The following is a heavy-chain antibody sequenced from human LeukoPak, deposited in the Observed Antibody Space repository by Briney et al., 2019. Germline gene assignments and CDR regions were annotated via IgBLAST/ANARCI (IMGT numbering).Heavy chain of an antibody. D-gene: IGHD3-22*01. V-gene: IGHV4-39*01. CDR2: IYYSGST. CDR3: AGHYDSSGYPPY. Sequence: PSETLSLTCTVSGGSISSSSYYWGWIRQPPGKGLEWIGSIYYSGSTYYNPSLKSRVTISVDTSKNQFSLKLSSVTAADTAVYYCAGHYDSSGYPPYWGQGTLVTVSS. CDR1: GGSISSSSYY. J-gene: IGHJ4*02.